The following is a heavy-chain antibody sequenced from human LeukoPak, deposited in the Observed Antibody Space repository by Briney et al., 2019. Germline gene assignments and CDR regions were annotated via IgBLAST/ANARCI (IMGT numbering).Heavy chain of an antibody. D-gene: IGHD3-10*01. CDR3: ASSTSYYYGSGSFYGMHV. V-gene: IGHV3-21*01. Sequence: GGSLRLSCAASGFTFSNYSMNRVRQAPGKGLEWVSSISSSSSYIYYADSVKGRFTISRDNAKNSLYLQMNSLRAEDTAVYYCASSTSYYYGSGSFYGMHVWGKGTTVTVSS. CDR1: GFTFSNYS. CDR2: ISSSSSYI. J-gene: IGHJ6*04.